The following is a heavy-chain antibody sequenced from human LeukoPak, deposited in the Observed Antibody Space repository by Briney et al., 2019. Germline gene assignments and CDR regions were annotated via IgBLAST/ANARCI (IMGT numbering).Heavy chain of an antibody. CDR1: GFTFSSYS. Sequence: GGSLRLSCAASGFTFSSYSMNWARQAPGKGLEWVSYISSSSSTIYYADSVKGRFTISRDNAKNSLYLQMNSLRAEDTAVYYCARDHTPWGTGGEFDYWGQGTLVTVSS. CDR3: ARDHTPWGTGGEFDY. V-gene: IGHV3-48*01. J-gene: IGHJ4*02. D-gene: IGHD3-16*01. CDR2: ISSSSSTI.